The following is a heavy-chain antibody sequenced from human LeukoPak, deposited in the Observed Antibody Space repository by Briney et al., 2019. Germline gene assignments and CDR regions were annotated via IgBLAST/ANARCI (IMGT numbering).Heavy chain of an antibody. CDR3: AKDQGGGRSITIVGDTRGDFDC. V-gene: IGHV3-30-3*01. Sequence: GGSLRLSCAASGFTFSSYAMHWVRQAPGKGLEWVAVISYDGSNKYYADSVRGRFTISRDNSRNTLYLQMNSLRADDTAVYYCAKDQGGGRSITIVGDTRGDFDCWGQGTLVAVSS. J-gene: IGHJ4*02. CDR1: GFTFSSYA. CDR2: ISYDGSNK. D-gene: IGHD1-26*01.